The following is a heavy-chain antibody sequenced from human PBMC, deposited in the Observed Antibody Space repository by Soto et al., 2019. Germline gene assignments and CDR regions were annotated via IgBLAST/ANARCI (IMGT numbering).Heavy chain of an antibody. J-gene: IGHJ4*02. Sequence: SETLSLTCIVSGESISSSSYYWGWIRQPPGKGLEWIGSIYYSGRTYYNPSFKSRVTISIDTSKNQFSLKLSSVTATDTAVYSCARQRTTVVTQAYFDHWGQVALVTVSS. CDR1: GESISSSSYY. CDR3: ARQRTTVVTQAYFDH. CDR2: IYYSGRT. V-gene: IGHV4-39*01. D-gene: IGHD2-21*02.